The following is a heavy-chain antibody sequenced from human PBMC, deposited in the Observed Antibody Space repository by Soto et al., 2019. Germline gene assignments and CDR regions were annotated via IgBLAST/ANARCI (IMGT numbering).Heavy chain of an antibody. V-gene: IGHV3-53*01. Sequence: LRLSCAASGFTVSSNYMSWVRQAPGKGLEWVSVIYSGGSTYYADSVKGRFTISRDNSKNSVYLQMDSLRVEDTAVYYCAREGALKPFSSWGQGALVTVSS. CDR2: IYSGGST. J-gene: IGHJ5*02. CDR1: GFTVSSNY. CDR3: AREGALKPFSS.